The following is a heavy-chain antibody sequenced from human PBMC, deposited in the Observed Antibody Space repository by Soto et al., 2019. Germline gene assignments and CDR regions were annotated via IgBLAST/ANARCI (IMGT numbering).Heavy chain of an antibody. CDR3: ARTSPDPAPDDAFAI. J-gene: IGHJ3*02. V-gene: IGHV1-18*01. D-gene: IGHD2-2*01. CDR1: GYTFTSYG. CDR2: ISAYNGNT. Sequence: GASVKVSCKASGYTFTSYGISWVRQAPGQGLEWMGWISAYNGNTNYAQKLQGRVTMTTDTSTSTAYRELRSLRSDDTAVYYCARTSPDPAPDDAFAIWGRGTTVTVSS.